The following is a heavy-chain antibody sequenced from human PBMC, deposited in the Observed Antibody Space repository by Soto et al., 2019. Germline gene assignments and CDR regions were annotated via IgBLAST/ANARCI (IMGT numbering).Heavy chain of an antibody. CDR1: GYTFTGYY. CDR2: INPNSGGT. J-gene: IGHJ3*02. Sequence: ASVKVSCKASGYTFTGYYMHWVRQAPGQGLEWMGWINPNSGGTNYAQKFQGWVTMTRDTSISTAYMELSRLRSDDTAVHYCARSRGIAVAGTHAFDIWGQGTMVTVSS. D-gene: IGHD6-19*01. V-gene: IGHV1-2*04. CDR3: ARSRGIAVAGTHAFDI.